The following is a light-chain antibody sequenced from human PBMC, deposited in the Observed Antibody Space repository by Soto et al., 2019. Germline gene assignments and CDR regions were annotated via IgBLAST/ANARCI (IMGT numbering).Light chain of an antibody. CDR3: QSYDSSLSVHAV. CDR2: GNS. CDR1: SSNIGAGYD. Sequence: QSVLTQPPSVSGAPGQRVTISCTGSSSNIGAGYDVHWYQQLPGTAPKLLIYGNSNRPSGVPDRFSGSKSGTSASLAITGLQAEDEADYYCQSYDSSLSVHAVFGGGTKLTVL. J-gene: IGLJ7*01. V-gene: IGLV1-40*01.